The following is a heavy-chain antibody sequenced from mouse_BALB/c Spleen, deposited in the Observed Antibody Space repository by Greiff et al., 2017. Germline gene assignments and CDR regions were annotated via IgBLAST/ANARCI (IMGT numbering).Heavy chain of an antibody. V-gene: IGHV5-12-2*01. J-gene: IGHJ2*01. CDR2: ISNGGGST. CDR1: GFTFSSYT. Sequence: EVQLVESGGGLVQPGGSLKLSCAASGFTFSSYTMSWVRQTPEKRLEWVAYISNGGGSTYYPDTVKGRFTISRDNAKNTLYLQMSSLKSEDTAMYYCARQGKSTMITDFDYWGQGTTLTVSS. CDR3: ARQGKSTMITDFDY. D-gene: IGHD2-4*01.